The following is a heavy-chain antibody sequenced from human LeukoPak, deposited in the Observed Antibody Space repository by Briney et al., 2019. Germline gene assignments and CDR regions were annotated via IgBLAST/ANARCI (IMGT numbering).Heavy chain of an antibody. CDR3: ARVSHSFNWFDP. Sequence: ASVKVSCKASGYTFISYDTNWVRQATGQGLEWMGWMNPNSGNTGYAQKFQGRVTITRNTSISTAYMELSSLRSEDTAVYYCARVSHSFNWFDPWGQGTLVTVSS. CDR1: GYTFISYD. CDR2: MNPNSGNT. J-gene: IGHJ5*02. D-gene: IGHD3-3*02. V-gene: IGHV1-8*03.